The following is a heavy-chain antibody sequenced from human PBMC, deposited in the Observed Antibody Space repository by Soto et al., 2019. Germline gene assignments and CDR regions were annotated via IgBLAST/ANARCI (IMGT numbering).Heavy chain of an antibody. CDR2: ISYDGSNK. Sequence: GGSLRLSCAASGFTFSSYAMHWVRQAPGKGLEWVAVISYDGSNKYYADSVKGRFTISRDNSKNTLYLQMNSLRAEDTAVYYCASHQAFRYDYWGQGTLVTVSS. CDR1: GFTFSSYA. CDR3: ASHQAFRYDY. V-gene: IGHV3-30-3*01. J-gene: IGHJ4*02.